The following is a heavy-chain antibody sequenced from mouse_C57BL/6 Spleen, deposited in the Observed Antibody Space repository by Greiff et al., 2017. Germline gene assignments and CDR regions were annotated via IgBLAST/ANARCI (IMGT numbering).Heavy chain of an antibody. D-gene: IGHD2-5*01. CDR3: AREGAYDSNPFGD. CDR1: GYTFTSYW. J-gene: IGHJ3*01. V-gene: IGHV1-64*01. Sequence: QVQLQQPGAELVKPGASVKLSCKASGYTFTSYWMHWVKQRPGPGLAWIGMIHPHSGSTNSNEKFKSKATLTVDKSSSPAYMQLSSLTSEDSAVYYCAREGAYDSNPFGDWGKGSLVTVSA. CDR2: IHPHSGST.